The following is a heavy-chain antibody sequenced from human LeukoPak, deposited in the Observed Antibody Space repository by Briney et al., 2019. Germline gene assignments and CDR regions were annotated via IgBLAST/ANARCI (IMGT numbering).Heavy chain of an antibody. Sequence: PGGSLRLSCAASGFTFSSYWTSWVRQAPGKGLEWVANIKQDGSEKYYVDSVKGRFTISRDNAKNLLYLQMNSLRAEDTAVYYCARDAAAGVIMDYFDYWGQGTLVTVSS. CDR1: GFTFSSYW. J-gene: IGHJ4*02. CDR2: IKQDGSEK. D-gene: IGHD3-10*01. CDR3: ARDAAAGVIMDYFDY. V-gene: IGHV3-7*03.